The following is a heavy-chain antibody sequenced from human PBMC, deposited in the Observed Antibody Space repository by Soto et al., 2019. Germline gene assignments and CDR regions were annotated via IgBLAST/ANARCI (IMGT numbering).Heavy chain of an antibody. CDR2: VGASGADT. D-gene: IGHD1-26*01. CDR3: AKDEVGANRY. CDR1: GFSFSDYA. J-gene: IGHJ4*02. Sequence: GGSLRLSCAASGFSFSDYALSWVRQAPGKGLEWVSAVGASGADTYYADSVKGRFTVSRDNSNNMVFLQMSSLRADETAVYYCAKDEVGANRYWGQGTLVPVSS. V-gene: IGHV3-23*01.